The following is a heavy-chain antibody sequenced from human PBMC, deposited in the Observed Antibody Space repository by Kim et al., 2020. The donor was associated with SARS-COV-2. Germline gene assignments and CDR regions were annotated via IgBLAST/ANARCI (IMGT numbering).Heavy chain of an antibody. V-gene: IGHV4-59*01. Sequence: SETLSLTCTVSGGSISSYYWSWIRQPPGKGLEWIGYIYYSGSTNYNPSLKSRVTISVDTSKNQFSLKLSSVTAADTAVYYCASGEVGAVDYWGQGTLVTVSS. CDR1: GGSISSYY. CDR3: ASGEVGAVDY. CDR2: IYYSGST. J-gene: IGHJ4*02. D-gene: IGHD1-26*01.